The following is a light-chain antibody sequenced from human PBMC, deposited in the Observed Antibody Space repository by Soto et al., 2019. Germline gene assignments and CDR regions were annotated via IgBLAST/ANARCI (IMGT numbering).Light chain of an antibody. J-gene: IGKJ1*01. Sequence: EIVMPQSPATLSVSPGERATLSCRASQSVSSNLAWYQQKPGQAPRHLLYGASTRATGLPARFTGSGCGTEFTLPISSLQSEDFAVYYCQQYNNGPPWTFGQGTKVEIK. CDR2: GAS. CDR3: QQYNNGPPWT. V-gene: IGKV3-15*01. CDR1: QSVSSN.